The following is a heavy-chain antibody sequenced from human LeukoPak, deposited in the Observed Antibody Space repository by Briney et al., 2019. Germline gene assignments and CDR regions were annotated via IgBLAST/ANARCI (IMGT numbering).Heavy chain of an antibody. V-gene: IGHV1-2*02. J-gene: IGHJ5*02. Sequence: GASVKVSCKASGYSFTDHYIHWLRQAPGQRLEWMGWINPNSGVTNSAQKFQDRLTMTRDTSITTAYLELSRLRSDDTAFYYCARDYISSAFGRFFDPWGQGTLVTVSS. D-gene: IGHD6-19*01. CDR1: GYSFTDHY. CDR3: ARDYISSAFGRFFDP. CDR2: INPNSGVT.